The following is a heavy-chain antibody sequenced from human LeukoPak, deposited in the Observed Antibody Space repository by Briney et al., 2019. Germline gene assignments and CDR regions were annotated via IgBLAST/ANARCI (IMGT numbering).Heavy chain of an antibody. CDR2: ISGSGGST. CDR3: AKDGGVVTAFFDY. V-gene: IGHV3-23*01. CDR1: GFTFSSYA. Sequence: GGSLRLSCAASGFTFSSYAMSWVRPAPGKGLEWVSAISGSGGSTYYADSVKGRFTISRDNSKNTLYLQMNSLRAEDTAVYYCAKDGGVVTAFFDYWGQGTLVTVSS. D-gene: IGHD2-21*02. J-gene: IGHJ4*02.